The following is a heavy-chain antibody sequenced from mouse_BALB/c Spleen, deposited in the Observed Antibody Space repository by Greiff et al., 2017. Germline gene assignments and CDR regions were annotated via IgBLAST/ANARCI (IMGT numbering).Heavy chain of an antibody. V-gene: IGHV4-1*02. Sequence: EVKLEESGGGLVQPGGSLKLSCAASGFDFSRYWMSWVRQAPGKGLEWIGEINPDSSTINYTPSLKDKFIISRDNAKNTLYLQMSKVRSEDTALYYCARPGDYDWFAYWGQGTLVTVSA. CDR2: INPDSSTI. CDR1: GFDFSRYW. D-gene: IGHD2-4*01. CDR3: ARPGDYDWFAY. J-gene: IGHJ3*01.